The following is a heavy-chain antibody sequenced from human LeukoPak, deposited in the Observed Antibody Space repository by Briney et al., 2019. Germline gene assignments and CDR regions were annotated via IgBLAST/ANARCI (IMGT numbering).Heavy chain of an antibody. J-gene: IGHJ6*04. CDR1: GGSISSSNW. Sequence: SGTLSLTCAVSGGSISSSNWWSWIRQPPGKGLEWIGEINHSGSTNYNPSLKSRVTISVDTSKNQFSLKLSSVTAADTAVYYCASSIAAAGVSDVWGKGTTVTVSS. CDR3: ASSIAAAGVSDV. D-gene: IGHD6-13*01. CDR2: INHSGST. V-gene: IGHV4-4*02.